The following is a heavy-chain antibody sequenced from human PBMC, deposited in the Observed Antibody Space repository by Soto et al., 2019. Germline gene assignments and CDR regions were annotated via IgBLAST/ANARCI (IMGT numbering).Heavy chain of an antibody. Sequence: QVQLQESGPGPVKPSETLSLTCTVSGGSISSYYWSWIRQPPGKGLEWIGYIYYSGSTNYNPSLKSRVTISVDTSKNQFSLKLSSVTAADTAVYYCARRYGTVFDYWGQGTLVTVSS. V-gene: IGHV4-59*01. CDR1: GGSISSYY. J-gene: IGHJ4*02. CDR2: IYYSGST. D-gene: IGHD6-13*01. CDR3: ARRYGTVFDY.